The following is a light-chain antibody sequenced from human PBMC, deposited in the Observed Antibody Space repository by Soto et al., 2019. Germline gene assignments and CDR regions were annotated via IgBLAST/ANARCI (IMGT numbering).Light chain of an antibody. CDR3: MQATESPYT. V-gene: IGKV2-28*01. CDR2: MGS. J-gene: IGKJ2*01. CDR1: QSLLHTIGNNY. Sequence: DIVLTQSPLSLPVTPGEPALISCRSSQSLLHTIGNNYLARYLQRPGQSPQLLIYMGSSRASGVPDRFSGDGSGTSFTLRISRVEAEDVGVYYGMQATESPYTFGQGTKLEIK.